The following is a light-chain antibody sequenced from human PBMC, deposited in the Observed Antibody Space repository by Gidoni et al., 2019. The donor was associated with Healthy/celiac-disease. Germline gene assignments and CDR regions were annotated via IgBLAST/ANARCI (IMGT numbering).Light chain of an antibody. J-gene: IGKJ4*01. CDR2: WAS. CDR3: QQYYSTPLT. V-gene: IGKV4-1*01. Sequence: DIVMTQSPDSLAVSLGERATINCKSSQSVLYSSNNKNYLAWYQQKPGQPPKLLISWASTRESGVPDRFSGSGSGTDFTLTISSLQAEDVAVYSCQQYYSTPLTFGGGTQVEIK. CDR1: QSVLYSSNNKNY.